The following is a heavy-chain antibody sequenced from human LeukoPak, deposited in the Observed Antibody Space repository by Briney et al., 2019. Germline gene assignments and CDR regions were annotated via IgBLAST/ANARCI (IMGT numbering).Heavy chain of an antibody. V-gene: IGHV3-48*04. CDR2: IGETSDTV. CDR3: AREPKNSILLTFGFWDGYDF. J-gene: IGHJ3*01. D-gene: IGHD2-8*02. CDR1: GFSFGAYR. Sequence: PGGSLRLSCAASGFSFGAYRMNWVRQAPGKGLEWISHIGETSDTVYYADTVKGRFTVSRSNAENSLFLQMSNLRVEDTAVYYCAREPKNSILLTFGFWDGYDFWGQGTMVTVSS.